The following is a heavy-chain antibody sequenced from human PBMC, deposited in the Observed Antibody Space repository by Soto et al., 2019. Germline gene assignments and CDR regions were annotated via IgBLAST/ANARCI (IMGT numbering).Heavy chain of an antibody. CDR2: IKQDGSEK. Sequence: PGGSLRLSCAASGFTFSSYWMSWVRQAPGKGLEWVANIKQDGSEKYYVDSVKGRFTISRDNAKNSLYLQMNSLRAEDTAVYYCARVSLGLGSSWYADYWGQGTLVTVSS. J-gene: IGHJ4*02. D-gene: IGHD6-13*01. CDR1: GFTFSSYW. V-gene: IGHV3-7*03. CDR3: ARVSLGLGSSWYADY.